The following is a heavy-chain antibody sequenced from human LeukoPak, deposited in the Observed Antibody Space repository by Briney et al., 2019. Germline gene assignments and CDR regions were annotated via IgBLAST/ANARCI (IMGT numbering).Heavy chain of an antibody. J-gene: IGHJ3*02. V-gene: IGHV1-18*01. Sequence: GASVKVSCEASGYHFNTYGISWVPQAPGQGLEWMGWISVYKGNTKYAQKVQDRVTLTTDTSTSTAYMELRRLISDDTAVYYCARQNYYDTSGYYSNDAFDIWGQGTMVTVSS. CDR1: GYHFNTYG. D-gene: IGHD3-22*01. CDR3: ARQNYYDTSGYYSNDAFDI. CDR2: ISVYKGNT.